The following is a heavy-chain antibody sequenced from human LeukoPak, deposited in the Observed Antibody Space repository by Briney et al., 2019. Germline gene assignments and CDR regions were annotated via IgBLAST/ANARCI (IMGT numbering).Heavy chain of an antibody. J-gene: IGHJ4*02. CDR3: ARSAGDAYYDFWSGYYPQTFFDY. D-gene: IGHD3-3*01. CDR1: NGSVSSVGYY. V-gene: IGHV4-61*08. CDR2: IYYTGST. Sequence: SETLSLTCTVSNGSVSSVGYYWSCIRQPPGKELEWIAYIYYTGSTDYNPSLKSRVRISVDSSKNQFSLKLSSVTAADTAVYYCARSAGDAYYDFWSGYYPQTFFDYWGQGTLVTVSS.